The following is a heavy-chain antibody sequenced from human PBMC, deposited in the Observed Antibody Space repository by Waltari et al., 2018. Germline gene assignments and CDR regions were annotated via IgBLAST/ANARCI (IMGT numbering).Heavy chain of an antibody. CDR2: VSPHNGDP. CDR3: ARGAPYGDYLPCDY. Sequence: QVQLVQSGAEVEKPGASVKVSCKAIGYTFTRYGISWVRQAPGQGLEWMGWVSPHNGDPDYAQKFQGRVTMATDTFMNTAYMELRSLRPDDTAVYYCARGAPYGDYLPCDYWGQGTLVTVSS. V-gene: IGHV1-18*04. D-gene: IGHD4-17*01. J-gene: IGHJ4*02. CDR1: GYTFTRYG.